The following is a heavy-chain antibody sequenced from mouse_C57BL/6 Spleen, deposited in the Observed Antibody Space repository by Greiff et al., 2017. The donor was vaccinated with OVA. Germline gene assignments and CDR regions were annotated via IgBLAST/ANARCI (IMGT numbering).Heavy chain of an antibody. D-gene: IGHD2-5*01. CDR3: ASEDSNCVGYFDV. J-gene: IGHJ1*03. Sequence: QVQLQQSGAELVKPGASVKISCKASGYAFSSYWMNWVKQRPGKGLEWIGQIYPGDGDTNYNGKFKGKATLTADKSSSTAYMQLSSLTSGDSAVYFCASEDSNCVGYFDVWGTGTTVTVSS. V-gene: IGHV1-80*01. CDR2: IYPGDGDT. CDR1: GYAFSSYW.